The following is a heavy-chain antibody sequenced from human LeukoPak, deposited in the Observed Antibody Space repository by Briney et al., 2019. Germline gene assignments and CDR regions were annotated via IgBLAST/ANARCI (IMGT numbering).Heavy chain of an antibody. CDR2: IYYSGST. CDR1: GGSISSYY. Sequence: PSETLSLTCTVSGGSISSYYWSWIRQPPGKGLEWIGYIYYSGSTNYNPSLKSRVTISVDTSKNQFSLKLSSVTAADTAVYYCARALGAIFGAERELDGFDIWGQGTMVTVSS. J-gene: IGHJ3*02. D-gene: IGHD3-3*01. CDR3: ARALGAIFGAERELDGFDI. V-gene: IGHV4-59*01.